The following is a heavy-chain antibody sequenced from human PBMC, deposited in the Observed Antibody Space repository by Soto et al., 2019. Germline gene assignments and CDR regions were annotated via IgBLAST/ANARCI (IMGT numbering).Heavy chain of an antibody. D-gene: IGHD3-16*01. CDR3: ARFIHGNPIYYYYYYMDV. V-gene: IGHV4-34*01. CDR1: GGSFSGYY. J-gene: IGHJ6*03. CDR2: INHSGST. Sequence: SETLSLTCAVYGGSFSGYYWSWIRQPPGKGLEWIGEINHSGSTNYNPSLKSRVTISVDTSKNQFSLKLSSVTAADTAVYYCARFIHGNPIYYYYYYMDVWGKGTTVTVSS.